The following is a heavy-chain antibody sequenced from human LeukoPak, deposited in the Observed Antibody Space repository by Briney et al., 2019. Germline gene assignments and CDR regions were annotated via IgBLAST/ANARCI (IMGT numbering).Heavy chain of an antibody. Sequence: GGSLRLSCAASGFNFRSYGMHWVRQAPGKGLEWVAVISYDGSNKYYADSVKGRFTISRDNSKNTLYLQMDSLRAEDTAVFYCAKDRLVAVAGPTYFDYWGQGTLVTVSS. D-gene: IGHD6-19*01. CDR2: ISYDGSNK. CDR1: GFNFRSYG. CDR3: AKDRLVAVAGPTYFDY. J-gene: IGHJ4*02. V-gene: IGHV3-30*18.